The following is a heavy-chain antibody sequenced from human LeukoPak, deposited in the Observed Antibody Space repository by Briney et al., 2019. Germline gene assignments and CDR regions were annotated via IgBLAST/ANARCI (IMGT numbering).Heavy chain of an antibody. V-gene: IGHV4-59*08. Sequence: SETLSLTCTVSGGSISSYYWSWIRQPPGKGLEWIGYIYYSGSTNYNPSLKGRVTMSVDTSKNQFSLKLSSVAAADTAVYYCARVNRRTYYYDDDAFDIWGQGTMVTVSS. J-gene: IGHJ3*02. D-gene: IGHD3-22*01. CDR1: GGSISSYY. CDR3: ARVNRRTYYYDDDAFDI. CDR2: IYYSGST.